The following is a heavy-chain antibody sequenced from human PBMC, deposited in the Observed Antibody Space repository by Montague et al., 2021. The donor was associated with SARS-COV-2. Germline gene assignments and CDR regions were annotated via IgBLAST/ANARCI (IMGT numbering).Heavy chain of an antibody. CDR3: ARTYYDILTGYYNRGAFDI. CDR2: IYYSGST. D-gene: IGHD3-9*01. CDR1: GGSISSYY. V-gene: IGHV4-59*08. Sequence: LSLTCTGSGGSISSYYWSWIRQPPGKGLEWIGYIYYSGSTNYNPSLKSRVTISVDTSKNQFSLKLSSVTAADTAVYYCARTYYDILTGYYNRGAFDIWGQGTMVTVSS. J-gene: IGHJ3*02.